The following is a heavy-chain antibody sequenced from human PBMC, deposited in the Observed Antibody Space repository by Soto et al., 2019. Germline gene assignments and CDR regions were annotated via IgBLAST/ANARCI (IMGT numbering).Heavy chain of an antibody. CDR3: ARGELRDYSYYYGMDV. Sequence: PSETLSLTCTVSGGSISSGGYYWSWIRQHPGKGLEWIGYIYYSGSTYYNPSLKSRVTISVDTSKNQFSLKLSSVTAADTAVYYCARGELRDYSYYYGMDVWGQGTAVTVSS. CDR1: GGSISSGGYY. CDR2: IYYSGST. D-gene: IGHD1-26*01. V-gene: IGHV4-31*03. J-gene: IGHJ6*02.